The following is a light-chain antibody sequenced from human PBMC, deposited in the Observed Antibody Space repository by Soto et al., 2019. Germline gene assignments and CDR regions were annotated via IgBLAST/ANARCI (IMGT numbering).Light chain of an antibody. CDR2: DAS. CDR1: QSISSG. Sequence: DIQMTQSPSTLSASVGDRVTITCRASQSISSGVAWYQQKSGKAPKVLIYDASRLESGVPSRFSGSGSGTEFTLTISTLQPDDFVTYYCQQYNSYSWTFGRGTKVEIK. J-gene: IGKJ1*01. V-gene: IGKV1-5*01. CDR3: QQYNSYSWT.